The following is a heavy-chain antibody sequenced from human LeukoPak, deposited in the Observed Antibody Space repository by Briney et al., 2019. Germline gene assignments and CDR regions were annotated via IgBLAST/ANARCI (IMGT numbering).Heavy chain of an antibody. Sequence: RGESLKVSCKGSGYSFTSYWIGWVRQVPGKGLEWMGIIYSGESDTRYSPSFQGQVTISADKSISTAYLQWSSLKPSDTAMYYCARHLPYYYDSSGWDYWGQGTLVTVSS. D-gene: IGHD3-22*01. CDR2: IYSGESDT. J-gene: IGHJ4*02. V-gene: IGHV5-51*01. CDR3: ARHLPYYYDSSGWDY. CDR1: GYSFTSYW.